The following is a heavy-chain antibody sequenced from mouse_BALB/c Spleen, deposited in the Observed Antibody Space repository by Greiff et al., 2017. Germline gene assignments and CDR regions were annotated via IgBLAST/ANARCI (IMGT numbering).Heavy chain of an antibody. J-gene: IGHJ2*01. V-gene: IGHV5-6-2*01. Sequence: DVMLVESGGGLVKLGGSLKLSCAASGFTFSSYYMSWVRQTPEKRLELVAAINSNGGSTYYPDTVKGRFTISRDNAKNTLYLQMSSLKSEDTALYYCARHGDYEDYFDYWGQGTTLTVSS. CDR2: INSNGGST. CDR1: GFTFSSYY. D-gene: IGHD2-13*01. CDR3: ARHGDYEDYFDY.